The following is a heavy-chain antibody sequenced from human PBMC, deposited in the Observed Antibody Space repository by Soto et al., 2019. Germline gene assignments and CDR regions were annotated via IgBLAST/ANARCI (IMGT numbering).Heavy chain of an antibody. CDR1: GFTFSSYG. Sequence: QVQLVESGGGVVQPGRSLRLSCAASGFTFSSYGMHWVRQAPGKGLEWVAVISYDGSNKYYADSVKGRFTISRDNSKNMLYLQMNGLRAEDTGVYYWAKDGGGVALDYWGQGTLVTVSS. CDR2: ISYDGSNK. D-gene: IGHD5-12*01. J-gene: IGHJ4*02. CDR3: AKDGGGVALDY. V-gene: IGHV3-30*18.